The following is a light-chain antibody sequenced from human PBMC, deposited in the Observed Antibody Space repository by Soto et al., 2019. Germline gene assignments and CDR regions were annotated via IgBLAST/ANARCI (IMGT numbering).Light chain of an antibody. CDR1: QSVRRD. J-gene: IGKJ2*01. V-gene: IGKV3D-15*01. Sequence: IVMTQSPATLSVSPGEGATLSCRASQSVRRDLAWYQQRPGQAPRLLIYAASTRATGIPARFSGSGSGTEFTLTITSLESDDSAIYYCQKYNNWPPSTFGQGTNLEIK. CDR2: AAS. CDR3: QKYNNWPPST.